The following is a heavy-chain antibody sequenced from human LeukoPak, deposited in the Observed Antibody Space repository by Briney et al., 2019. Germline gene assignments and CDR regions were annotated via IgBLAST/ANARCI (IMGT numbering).Heavy chain of an antibody. Sequence: GGSLRLSCAASGLTFSNYWMTWVRQAPGKGLEWVANINQDGSEKYYVDSVKGRFTISRDNAMNSLYLQMNSLRAEDTAVYYCARYGNGAWLAHYSFDIWGQGTMVTVSS. V-gene: IGHV3-7*01. CDR2: INQDGSEK. D-gene: IGHD6-19*01. CDR1: GLTFSNYW. J-gene: IGHJ3*02. CDR3: ARYGNGAWLAHYSFDI.